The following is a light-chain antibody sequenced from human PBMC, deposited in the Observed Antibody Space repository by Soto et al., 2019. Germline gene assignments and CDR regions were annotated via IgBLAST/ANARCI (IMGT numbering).Light chain of an antibody. CDR1: SSNIWNND. Sequence: QSVLTQPPSVSAAPGQKVTISCSGSSSNIWNNDVSWYQQLPGTAPKVLIYENNKRPSGIPDRFSGSKSGTSATLGITGLQTGDEADYYCGTWDSSLSAVVLGGGTKVTVL. V-gene: IGLV1-51*01. CDR3: GTWDSSLSAVV. CDR2: ENN. J-gene: IGLJ3*02.